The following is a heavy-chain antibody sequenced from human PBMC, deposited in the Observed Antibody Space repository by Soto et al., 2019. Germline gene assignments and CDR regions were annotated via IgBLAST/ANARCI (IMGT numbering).Heavy chain of an antibody. J-gene: IGHJ4*02. D-gene: IGHD2-8*01. Sequence: ASVKVSCKASGYTFTSYYMHWVRQAPGQGLEWMGMINPNDGSTSYAQKLQGRVTMTTDTSTSTAYMELRSLRSDDTAVYYCARVQYCTNGVCRSPFDYWGQGTLVTVSS. CDR1: GYTFTSYY. V-gene: IGHV1-46*01. CDR2: INPNDGST. CDR3: ARVQYCTNGVCRSPFDY.